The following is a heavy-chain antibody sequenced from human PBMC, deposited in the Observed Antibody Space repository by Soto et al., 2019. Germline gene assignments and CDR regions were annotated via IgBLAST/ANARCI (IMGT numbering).Heavy chain of an antibody. CDR1: GFSFSNYA. CDR2: ISGTSGNT. D-gene: IGHD3-10*01. CDR3: AKKATGAGGYFYMDV. V-gene: IGHV3-23*01. Sequence: GGSLRLSCAASGFSFSNYAMNWVRQAPGRGLECVSVISGTSGNTYYADSVKGRFTISRDNSKNTVYLQLSSLRAEDTAVYYCAKKATGAGGYFYMDVWGKGTTVTVSS. J-gene: IGHJ6*03.